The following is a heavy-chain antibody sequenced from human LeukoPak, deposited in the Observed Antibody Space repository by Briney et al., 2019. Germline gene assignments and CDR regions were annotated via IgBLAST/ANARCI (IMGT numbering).Heavy chain of an antibody. CDR3: AKGSLMTTRVY. CDR1: GFTFSSYA. Sequence: GGSLRLSCAASGFTFSSYAMSWVRQAPGKGLEWVSAISGGGGSTYYADSVKGRFTISRDNSKNTLYLQMNSLRAEDTAVYYCAKGSLMTTRVYWGQGTLVTVSS. V-gene: IGHV3-23*01. D-gene: IGHD3-10*01. J-gene: IGHJ4*02. CDR2: ISGGGGST.